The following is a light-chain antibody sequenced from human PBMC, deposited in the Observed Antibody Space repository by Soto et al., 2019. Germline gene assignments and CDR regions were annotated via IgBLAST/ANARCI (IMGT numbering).Light chain of an antibody. CDR1: QSVSSH. CDR2: GTS. V-gene: IGKV3-15*01. Sequence: EIVMTQSPATLSVSPWEIATLSCRASQSVSSHLAWYQQKPGQDPRLLMYGTSTRATGIPARFSGSGSGTEFTLTISSLQSEDLAVYYCQQYNNWPTWTFGHGTKVDIK. CDR3: QQYNNWPTWT. J-gene: IGKJ1*01.